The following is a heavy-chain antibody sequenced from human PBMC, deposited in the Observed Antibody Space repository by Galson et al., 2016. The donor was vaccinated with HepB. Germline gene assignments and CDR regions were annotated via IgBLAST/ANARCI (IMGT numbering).Heavy chain of an antibody. CDR1: GFTFSNFG. Sequence: LRLSCAASGFTFSNFGMSWVRQAPGKGLEWVSAISGSGAGTYYADSAKGRFTISRDNSKNTLYLQMNSLRAEDTAVYYCAKRSMSAVAGSFDFWGQGTLVTVSS. D-gene: IGHD6-19*01. J-gene: IGHJ4*02. CDR3: AKRSMSAVAGSFDF. CDR2: ISGSGAGT. V-gene: IGHV3-23*01.